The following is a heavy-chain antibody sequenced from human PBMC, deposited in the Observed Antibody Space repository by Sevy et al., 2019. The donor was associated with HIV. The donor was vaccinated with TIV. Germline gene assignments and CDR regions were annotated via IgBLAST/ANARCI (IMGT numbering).Heavy chain of an antibody. V-gene: IGHV3-48*03. CDR1: GFPFSSYE. CDR3: ARDLPPSATTVAHFDY. Sequence: GGSLRLSCAASGFPFSSYEMNWVRQAPGRGLEWISYISNTGNTISYSDSLRGRFTVSRDNAKNSLFLHMNSLRAEDTATYYCARDLPPSATTVAHFDYWGRGTLVTVS. D-gene: IGHD4-17*01. J-gene: IGHJ4*02. CDR2: ISNTGNTI.